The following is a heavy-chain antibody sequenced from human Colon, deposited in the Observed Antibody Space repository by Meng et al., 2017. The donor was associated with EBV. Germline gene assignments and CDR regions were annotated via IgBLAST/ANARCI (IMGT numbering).Heavy chain of an antibody. CDR2: IRSQVDGRTT. V-gene: IGHV3-15*01. J-gene: IGHJ4*02. D-gene: IGHD1-26*01. CDR1: GFIFTDAW. Sequence: EVQLVESGGGWVEPGESRRLSCAASGFIFTDAWMNWVRQAPGKGLEWVGRIRSQVDGRTTDYTAPVKGRFSISRDDSKKTLYLQMNSLKIEDSAVYYCTTDEGGSRFWGQGTLVTVSS. CDR3: TTDEGGSRF.